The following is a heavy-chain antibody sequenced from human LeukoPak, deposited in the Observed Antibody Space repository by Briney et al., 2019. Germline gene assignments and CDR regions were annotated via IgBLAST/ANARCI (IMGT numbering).Heavy chain of an antibody. D-gene: IGHD6-19*01. CDR3: ARVYSSGPGYYYGMDV. Sequence: SVKVSCKASGGTFSSYAISWVRQAPGQGLEWMGRIIPILGIANYAQKFQGRVTITADKSTSTAYMELSSLRSEDTAVYYCARVYSSGPGYYYGMDVWGQGTTVTVSS. CDR2: IIPILGIA. V-gene: IGHV1-69*04. CDR1: GGTFSSYA. J-gene: IGHJ6*02.